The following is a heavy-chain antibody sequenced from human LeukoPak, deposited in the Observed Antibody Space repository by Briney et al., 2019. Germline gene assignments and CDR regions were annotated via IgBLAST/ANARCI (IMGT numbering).Heavy chain of an antibody. Sequence: ASVKVPCKASGYTFTGYYMHWVRQAPGQGLEWMGWINPNSGGTNYAQKFQGRVTMTRDTSISTAYMELSRLRSDDTAVYYCAINWDYYYYYMDVWGKGTTVTVSS. CDR3: AINWDYYYYYMDV. D-gene: IGHD7-27*01. V-gene: IGHV1-2*02. J-gene: IGHJ6*03. CDR2: INPNSGGT. CDR1: GYTFTGYY.